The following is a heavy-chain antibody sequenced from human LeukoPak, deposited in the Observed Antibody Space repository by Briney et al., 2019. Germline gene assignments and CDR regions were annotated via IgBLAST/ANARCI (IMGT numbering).Heavy chain of an antibody. CDR1: GFTFSSYS. CDR3: ARDITYYYDSSGYYYFSAFDI. D-gene: IGHD3-22*01. V-gene: IGHV3-21*01. CDR2: ISSSSYI. J-gene: IGHJ3*02. Sequence: SGGSLRLSCAASGFTFSSYSMNWVRQAPGKGLEWVSSISSSSYIYYADSVKGRFTISRDNAKNSLYLQMNSLRAEDTAVYYCARDITYYYDSSGYYYFSAFDIWGQGTMVTVSS.